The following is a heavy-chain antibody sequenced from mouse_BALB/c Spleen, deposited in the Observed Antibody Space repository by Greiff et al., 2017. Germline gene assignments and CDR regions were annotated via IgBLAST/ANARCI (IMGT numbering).Heavy chain of an antibody. Sequence: QVQLKESGPGILQPSQTLSLTCSFSGFSLSTSGMGVSWIRQPSGKGLEWLAHIYWDDDKRYNPSLKSRLTISKDTSSNQVFLKITSVDTADTATYYCARVYYDYDAWFAYWGQGTLVTVSA. D-gene: IGHD2-4*01. CDR2: IYWDDDK. V-gene: IGHV8-12*01. CDR3: ARVYYDYDAWFAY. CDR1: GFSLSTSGMG. J-gene: IGHJ3*01.